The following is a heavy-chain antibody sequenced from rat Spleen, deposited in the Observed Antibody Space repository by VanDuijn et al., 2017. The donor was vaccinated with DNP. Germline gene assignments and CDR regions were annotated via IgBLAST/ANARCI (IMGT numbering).Heavy chain of an antibody. J-gene: IGHJ2*01. V-gene: IGHV5-7*01. D-gene: IGHD1-5*01. CDR2: VSSDGRST. CDR3: ARGDFKYNPFDY. Sequence: EVQLVESGGGLVQPGRSLKLSCAASGFTFSDYNMAWVRQTPKKGLEWVATVSSDGRSTYYRDSVQGRFNISRDNTKSALFLQMDSLGSEDTATYYCARGDFKYNPFDYWGRGILVTVSS. CDR1: GFTFSDYN.